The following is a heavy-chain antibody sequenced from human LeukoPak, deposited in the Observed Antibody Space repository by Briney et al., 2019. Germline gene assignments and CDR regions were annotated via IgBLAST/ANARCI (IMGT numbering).Heavy chain of an antibody. J-gene: IGHJ4*02. CDR1: GYTFTGYY. V-gene: IGHV1-2*02. Sequence: ASVKVSCKASGYTFTGYYMHWVRQAPGQGLEWMGWINPNSGGTNYAQKFQGRVTMTRDTSISTAYMELSRLRSDDTAVYYCARDPLYYYDSSGHTQFGYWGQGTLVTVSS. CDR3: ARDPLYYYDSSGHTQFGY. CDR2: INPNSGGT. D-gene: IGHD3-22*01.